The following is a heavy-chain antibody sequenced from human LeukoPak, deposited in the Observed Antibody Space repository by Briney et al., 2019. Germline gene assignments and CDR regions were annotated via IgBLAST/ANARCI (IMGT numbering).Heavy chain of an antibody. CDR2: ISGSGGST. Sequence: GGSLRLSCAASGFTFSSYAMSWVRQAPGKGLEWVSAISGSGGSTYYADSVKGRFTISRDNSKNTLYLQMNSLRAEDTAVYYCANDRMRIAVAGTDYWGQGTLVTVSS. CDR1: GFTFSSYA. CDR3: ANDRMRIAVAGTDY. J-gene: IGHJ4*02. D-gene: IGHD6-19*01. V-gene: IGHV3-23*01.